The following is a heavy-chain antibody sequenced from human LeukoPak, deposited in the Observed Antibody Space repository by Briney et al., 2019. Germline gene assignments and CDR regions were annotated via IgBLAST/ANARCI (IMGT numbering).Heavy chain of an antibody. CDR1: GGSISSYY. D-gene: IGHD6-19*01. V-gene: IGHV4-59*01. Sequence: PSETLSLTCTISGGSISSYYWSWIRQPPGKGPEWLGYIYYSGSPNYNPSLKSRVTISVDTSKNQFSLKLSSVTAADTAVYYCARGAVANVNFDYWGQGTLVTVSS. CDR3: ARGAVANVNFDY. J-gene: IGHJ4*02. CDR2: IYYSGSP.